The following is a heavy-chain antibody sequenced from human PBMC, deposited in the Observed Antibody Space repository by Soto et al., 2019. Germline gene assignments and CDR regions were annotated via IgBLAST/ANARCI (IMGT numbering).Heavy chain of an antibody. CDR3: ARASLRYDYIWGSYRLRYFDY. Sequence: SETLSLTCAVYGGSFSGYYWSWIRQPPGKGLEWIGEINHSGSTNYNPSLKSRVTISVDTSKNQFSLKLSSVTAANTAVYYCARASLRYDYIWGSYRLRYFDYWGQGTLVTVSS. J-gene: IGHJ4*02. CDR1: GGSFSGYY. V-gene: IGHV4-34*01. CDR2: INHSGST. D-gene: IGHD3-16*02.